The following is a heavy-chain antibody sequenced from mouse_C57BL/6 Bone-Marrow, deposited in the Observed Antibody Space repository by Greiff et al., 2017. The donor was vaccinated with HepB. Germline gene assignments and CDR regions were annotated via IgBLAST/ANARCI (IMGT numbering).Heavy chain of an antibody. J-gene: IGHJ3*01. D-gene: IGHD1-1*01. CDR2: IDPSDSYT. CDR1: GYTFTSYW. Sequence: QVQLQQPGAELVMPGASVKLSCKASGYTFTSYWMHWVKQRPGQGLEWIGEIDPSDSYTNYNQKFKGKSTLTVDKSSSTAYMQLSSLTSGDSAVYYCARGFYYRFAYWGQGTLVTVSA. CDR3: ARGFYYRFAY. V-gene: IGHV1-69*01.